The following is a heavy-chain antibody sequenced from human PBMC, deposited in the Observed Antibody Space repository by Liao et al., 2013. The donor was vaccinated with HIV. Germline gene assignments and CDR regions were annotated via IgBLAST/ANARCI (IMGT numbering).Heavy chain of an antibody. V-gene: IGHV4-34*02. CDR2: ISHSGST. J-gene: IGHJ3*02. CDR3: ARGVAIVVVVGPANTGDAFDI. Sequence: QVQLQQWGAGLLNSSETLSLSCAVYGGPVTGSYWSWIRQAPGKGLEWIGEISHSGSTNYNPSLESRVTMSVDTSQNQVSLKLTSVTVADTAIYYCARGVAIVVVVGPANTGDAFDIWGQGTMVTVSS. D-gene: IGHD2-15*01. CDR1: GGPVTGSY.